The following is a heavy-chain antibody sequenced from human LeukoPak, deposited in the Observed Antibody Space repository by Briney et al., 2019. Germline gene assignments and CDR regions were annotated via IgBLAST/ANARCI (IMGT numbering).Heavy chain of an antibody. CDR3: AKDRPNCTNGVCSFDP. CDR2: ISGSGGST. V-gene: IGHV3-23*01. J-gene: IGHJ5*02. D-gene: IGHD2-8*01. Sequence: GSLRLSCAASGFTVSSNYMSWVRQAPGKGLEWVSAISGSGGSTYYADSVKGRFTISRDNSKNTLYLQMNSLRAEDTAVYYYAKDRPNCTNGVCSFDPWGQGTLVTVSS. CDR1: GFTVSSNY.